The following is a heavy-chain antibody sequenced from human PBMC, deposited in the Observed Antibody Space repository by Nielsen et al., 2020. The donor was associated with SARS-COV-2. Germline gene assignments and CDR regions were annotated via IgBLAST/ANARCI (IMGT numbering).Heavy chain of an antibody. CDR1: GFTFSDYY. J-gene: IGHJ4*02. CDR2: ISSSGSTI. CDR3: ARVNTGRITMIVVVEYFDY. Sequence: GESLKISCAASGFTFSDYYMSWIRQAPGKGLEWVSYISSSGSTIYYSDSVKGRFTLSRDNAKNSLYLQMNSLRAEDTAVYCCARVNTGRITMIVVVEYFDYWGQGTLVTVSS. V-gene: IGHV3-11*01. D-gene: IGHD3-22*01.